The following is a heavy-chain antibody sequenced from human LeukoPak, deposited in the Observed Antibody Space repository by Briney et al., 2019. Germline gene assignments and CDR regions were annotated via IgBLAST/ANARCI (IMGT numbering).Heavy chain of an antibody. CDR1: GGSFSGYY. CDR3: ARSYYGSGTDYFDY. D-gene: IGHD3-10*01. V-gene: IGHV4-34*01. J-gene: IGHJ4*02. Sequence: SETLSLTCAVYGGSFSGYYWSWIRQPPGKGLEWIGEINHSGSTNYNPSLKSRVTISVDTSKNQFSLKLSSVTAADTAVYYCARSYYGSGTDYFDYWGQGTLVTVSS. CDR2: INHSGST.